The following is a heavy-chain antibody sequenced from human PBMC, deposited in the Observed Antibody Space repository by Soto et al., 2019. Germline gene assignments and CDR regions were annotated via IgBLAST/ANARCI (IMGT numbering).Heavy chain of an antibody. CDR2: ISGSGGST. D-gene: IGHD3-22*01. CDR1: GFTFSSYA. Sequence: EVQLLESGGGLVQPGGSLRLSCAASGFTFSSYAMSWVRQAPGKGLEWVSAISGSGGSTYYADSVKGRFTISRDNSKNTLYLQMNSMRAEDTAVYYCAKDRYYYDSSGYVYWGQGTLVTVSS. CDR3: AKDRYYYDSSGYVY. V-gene: IGHV3-23*01. J-gene: IGHJ4*02.